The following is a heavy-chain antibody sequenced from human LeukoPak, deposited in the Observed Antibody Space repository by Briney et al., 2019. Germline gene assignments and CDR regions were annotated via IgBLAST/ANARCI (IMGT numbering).Heavy chain of an antibody. CDR2: ISSSGSII. CDR1: GFTFSSYE. CDR3: AKENYDYIWGSSHSVFEY. D-gene: IGHD3-16*01. Sequence: PGGSLRLSCAASGFTFSSYEMNWVRQAPGKGLEWVSYISSSGSIIYYADSVKGRFTISRDNSKNTLYLQMNSLRAEDTAVYYCAKENYDYIWGSSHSVFEYWGQGTLVTVSS. J-gene: IGHJ4*02. V-gene: IGHV3-48*03.